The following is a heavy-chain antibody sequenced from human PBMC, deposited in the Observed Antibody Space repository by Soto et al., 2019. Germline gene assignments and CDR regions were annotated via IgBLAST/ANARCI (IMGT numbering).Heavy chain of an antibody. V-gene: IGHV1-18*01. CDR1: GYTFTSYG. D-gene: IGHD3-10*01. Sequence: QVPLVQSGAEVKKPGASVKVSCKASGYTFTSYGITWVRQAPGQGLEWMGWISAYNGNTNHAQKLQGRVTMTTDPTTSTACMELRSLRSDDTAVYYCARDPSSFTLVRERLCDYWGQGTLVTVSS. CDR3: ARDPSSFTLVRERLCDY. J-gene: IGHJ4*02. CDR2: ISAYNGNT.